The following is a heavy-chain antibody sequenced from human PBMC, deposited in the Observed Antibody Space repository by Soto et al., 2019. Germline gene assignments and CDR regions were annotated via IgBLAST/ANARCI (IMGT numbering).Heavy chain of an antibody. V-gene: IGHV3-15*07. CDR3: AAMKTY. CDR2: IKSETDGGTT. J-gene: IGHJ4*02. Sequence: GGSLRLSCAASGFNFKNAWMNWVRQASGKGLEWVGRIKSETDGGTTDYAAPVKGRFTISRDDSKSTLFLQMNSLKTEDTGVYYCAAMKTYWGQGTPVTVSS. D-gene: IGHD3-16*01. CDR1: GFNFKNAW.